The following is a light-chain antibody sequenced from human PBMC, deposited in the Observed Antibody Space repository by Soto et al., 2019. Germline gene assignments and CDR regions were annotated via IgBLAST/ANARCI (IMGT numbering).Light chain of an antibody. V-gene: IGLV2-14*01. Sequence: QSALTQPASVSGSPGQSITISCTGTSSDVGVYNYVSWYQQHPGKVPKLMIYDVSNRPSGVSNRFSGSKSGNTASLTISGLQAEDEADYYCSSYTSSSTPYVFGTGTKSPS. J-gene: IGLJ1*01. CDR1: SSDVGVYNY. CDR3: SSYTSSSTPYV. CDR2: DVS.